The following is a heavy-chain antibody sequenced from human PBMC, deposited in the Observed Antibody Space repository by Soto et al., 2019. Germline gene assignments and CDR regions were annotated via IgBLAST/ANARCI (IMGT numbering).Heavy chain of an antibody. CDR3: ARGRGSGWYRNYYYGMDV. CDR2: ISYDGSNK. Sequence: QVQLVESGGGVVQPGRSLRLSCAASGFTFSSYAMHWVRQAPGKGLEWVAVISYDGSNKYYADSVKGRFTISRDNSKNTLYLQMNSLRAEDTAVYYCARGRGSGWYRNYYYGMDVWGQGTTVTVSS. CDR1: GFTFSSYA. D-gene: IGHD6-19*01. V-gene: IGHV3-30-3*01. J-gene: IGHJ6*02.